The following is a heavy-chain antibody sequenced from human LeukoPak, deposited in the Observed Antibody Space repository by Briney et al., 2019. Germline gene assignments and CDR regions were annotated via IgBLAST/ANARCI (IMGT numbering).Heavy chain of an antibody. Sequence: KPSETLSLTCTVSGGSISSSSYYWGWIRQPPGKGLEWLGGIYYSGSTYHNPSLRSRVTISVDTSKNQFSLKLSSVTAADTAVYYCARRRANWYFDLWGRGTLVTVSS. J-gene: IGHJ2*01. CDR3: ARRRANWYFDL. V-gene: IGHV4-39*01. CDR2: IYYSGST. CDR1: GGSISSSSYY.